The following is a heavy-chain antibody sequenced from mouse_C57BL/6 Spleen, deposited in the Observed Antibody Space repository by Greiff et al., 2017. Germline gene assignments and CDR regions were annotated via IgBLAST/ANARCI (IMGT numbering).Heavy chain of an antibody. CDR3: AREGVATGDAMDY. CDR2: ISSGSSTI. J-gene: IGHJ4*01. D-gene: IGHD1-1*01. Sequence: EVKLQESGGGLVKPGGSLKLSCAASGFTFSDYGMHWVRQAPEKGLEWVAYISSGSSTIYYADTVKGRFTISRDNAKNTLFLQMTSLRSEDTAMYYCAREGVATGDAMDYWGQGTSVTVSS. V-gene: IGHV5-17*01. CDR1: GFTFSDYG.